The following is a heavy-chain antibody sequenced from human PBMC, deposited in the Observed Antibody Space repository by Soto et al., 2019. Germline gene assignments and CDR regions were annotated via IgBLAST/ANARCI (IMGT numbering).Heavy chain of an antibody. D-gene: IGHD5-12*01. J-gene: IGHJ6*03. CDR3: ARKDSGYGDYMDV. Sequence: SETLSLTCTVSGGSISSGGYYWSWIRQHPGRGLEWIGYIYYSGSTYYNPSLKSRVTMSVDTSEHQFSLRLSSVTAADTAVYYCARKDSGYGDYMDVWGKGTTVTVAS. V-gene: IGHV4-31*03. CDR1: GGSISSGGYY. CDR2: IYYSGST.